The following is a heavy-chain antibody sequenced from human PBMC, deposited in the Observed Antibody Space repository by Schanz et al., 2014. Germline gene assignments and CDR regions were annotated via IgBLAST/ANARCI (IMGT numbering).Heavy chain of an antibody. V-gene: IGHV3-30-3*01. CDR1: GFTFSSYA. D-gene: IGHD2-15*01. J-gene: IGHJ4*02. CDR3: ARDRGYCSGGSCLTFDY. Sequence: QVQLVESGGGVVQPGRSLRLSCAAYGFTFSSYAMHWVRQAPGKGLEWVAVISYDGSNKYYADSVKGRFTISRDNSKNTLYLQMNTLRAEDTAVYYCARDRGYCSGGSCLTFDYCGQGTLVTVSS. CDR2: ISYDGSNK.